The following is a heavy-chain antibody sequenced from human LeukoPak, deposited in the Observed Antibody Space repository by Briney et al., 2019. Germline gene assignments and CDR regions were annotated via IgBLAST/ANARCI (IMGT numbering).Heavy chain of an antibody. D-gene: IGHD2-15*01. Sequence: PSQTLSLTCTVSGGSISSGGYSWSWIRQPPGKGLEWIGYIYHSGSTYYNPSLKSRVTISVDRSKNQFSLKLSSVTAADTAVYYCARGPRDSGFDYWGQGTLVTVSS. J-gene: IGHJ4*02. CDR2: IYHSGST. CDR3: ARGPRDSGFDY. CDR1: GGSISSGGYS. V-gene: IGHV4-30-2*01.